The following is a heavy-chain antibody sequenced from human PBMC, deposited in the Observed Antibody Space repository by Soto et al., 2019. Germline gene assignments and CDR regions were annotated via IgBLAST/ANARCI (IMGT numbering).Heavy chain of an antibody. J-gene: IGHJ4*02. CDR1: GFTFCSYS. CDR2: ISSSSSYI. Sequence: GGSLRLSCAASGFTFCSYSMNWVRQAPGKGLEWVSSISSSSSYIYYADSVKDRFTISRDNAKNSLYLQMNSLRAEDTAVYYCARDSRGTPKNYDILTGYPAYYFDYWGQGTLVTVSS. V-gene: IGHV3-21*01. D-gene: IGHD3-9*01. CDR3: ARDSRGTPKNYDILTGYPAYYFDY.